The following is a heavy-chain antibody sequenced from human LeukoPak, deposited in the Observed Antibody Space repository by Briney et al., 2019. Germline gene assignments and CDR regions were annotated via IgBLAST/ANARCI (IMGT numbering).Heavy chain of an antibody. J-gene: IGHJ5*02. D-gene: IGHD3-10*01. Sequence: SETLSLTCAVYGGSFSGYYWSWIRQPPGKGLEWIGEINHSGSTNYNPSLESRVTISVDTSKNQFSLKLSSVTAADTAVYYCARGPPQYYYGSRGRNWFDPWGQGTLVTVSS. V-gene: IGHV4-34*01. CDR1: GGSFSGYY. CDR2: INHSGST. CDR3: ARGPPQYYYGSRGRNWFDP.